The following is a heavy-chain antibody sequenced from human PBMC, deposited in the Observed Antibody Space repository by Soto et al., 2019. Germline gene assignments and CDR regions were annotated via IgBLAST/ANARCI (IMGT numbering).Heavy chain of an antibody. CDR2: ISGSGGST. CDR1: RCTYSSSD. CDR3: AKDVITMIVVPMGPDY. D-gene: IGHD3-22*01. J-gene: IGHJ4*02. Sequence: GGPRRLSCTSSRCTYSSSDIIWGRHSPGTGLEWVSAISGSGGSTYYADSVKGRFTISRDNSKNTLYLQMNSLRAEDTAVYYCAKDVITMIVVPMGPDYWGQGTLVPGSS. V-gene: IGHV3-23*01.